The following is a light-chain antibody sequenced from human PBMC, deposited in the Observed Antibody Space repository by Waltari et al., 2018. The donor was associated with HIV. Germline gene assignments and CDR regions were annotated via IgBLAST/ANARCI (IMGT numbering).Light chain of an antibody. CDR3: CSYTDIRTLV. V-gene: IGLV2-23*02. J-gene: IGLJ3*02. CDR1: NSDIGEYTH. CDR2: AVT. Sequence: QSALTQPASVSGSPGQSITISCTGTNSDIGEYTHVSWYQQHPGKAPKLIISAVTKRPSGVSNRFSASKSANTASLTISGLQAEDEADYYCCSYTDIRTLVFGGGTKLTVL.